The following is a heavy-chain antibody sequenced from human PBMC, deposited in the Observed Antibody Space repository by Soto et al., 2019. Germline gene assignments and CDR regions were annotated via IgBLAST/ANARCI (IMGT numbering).Heavy chain of an antibody. D-gene: IGHD2-2*01. CDR2: ISAYNGNT. CDR1: GYTFTSYG. CDR3: ARVLSRLYYYYGMDV. J-gene: IGHJ6*02. Sequence: ASVKVSCKASGYTFTSYGISWVRQAPGQGLEWMGWISAYNGNTNYAQKLQGRVTMTTDTSTSTAYMELRSLRSDDTAVYYCARVLSRLYYYYGMDVWGQGTTVTLSS. V-gene: IGHV1-18*01.